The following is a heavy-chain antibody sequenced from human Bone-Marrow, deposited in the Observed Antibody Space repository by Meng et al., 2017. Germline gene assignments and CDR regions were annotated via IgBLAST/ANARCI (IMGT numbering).Heavy chain of an antibody. V-gene: IGHV3-7*01. CDR3: ARDRYGDYRLTLDY. CDR2: IKQDGSEK. CDR1: GFTFSSYW. J-gene: IGHJ4*02. D-gene: IGHD4-17*01. Sequence: GESLKISCAASGFTFSSYWMSWVRQAPGKGLEWVANIKQDGSEKYYVDSVKGRFTISRGNAKNSLYLQMNSLRAEDTAVYYCARDRYGDYRLTLDYWGQGTLVTVSS.